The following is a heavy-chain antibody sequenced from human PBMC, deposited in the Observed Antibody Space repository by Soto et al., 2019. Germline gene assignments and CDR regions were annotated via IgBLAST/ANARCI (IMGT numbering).Heavy chain of an antibody. CDR1: GFTFSSST. CDR2: ISSSSSYI. CDR3: ARVAGTQYYFDY. D-gene: IGHD1-7*01. J-gene: IGHJ4*02. Sequence: PGGSLPLSSAASGFTFSSSTMNWSRQAPGKGLDWVSSISSSSSYIYYADSVKGRFTISRDNAKNSLYLQMNSLRAEDTAVYYCARVAGTQYYFDYWGQGTQVTVS. V-gene: IGHV3-21*01.